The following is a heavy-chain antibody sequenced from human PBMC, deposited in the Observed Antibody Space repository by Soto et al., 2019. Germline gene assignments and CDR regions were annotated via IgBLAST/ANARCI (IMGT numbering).Heavy chain of an antibody. J-gene: IGHJ4*02. Sequence: GGSLRLSCAASGFTFSSYGMHWVRQAPGKGLEWVAVIWYDGSNKYYADSVKGRFTISRDNSKNTLYLQVNSLRAEDTAVYYCARDLGYCSGGSCYSYGFDYWGQGTLVTVSS. D-gene: IGHD2-15*01. CDR3: ARDLGYCSGGSCYSYGFDY. V-gene: IGHV3-33*01. CDR1: GFTFSSYG. CDR2: IWYDGSNK.